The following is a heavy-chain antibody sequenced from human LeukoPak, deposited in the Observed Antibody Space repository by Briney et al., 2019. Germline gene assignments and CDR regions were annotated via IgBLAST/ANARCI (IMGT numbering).Heavy chain of an antibody. CDR3: ARLGGLAAAGVRYFDY. D-gene: IGHD6-13*01. J-gene: IGHJ4*02. V-gene: IGHV4-39*07. CDR2: IYYSGST. CDR1: GGSMSSSSYY. Sequence: SETLSLTCTVSGGSMSSSSYYWGWIRQPPGKGLEWIGSIYYSGSTYYNPSLKSRVTISVDTSKNQFSLKLSSVTAADTAMYYCARLGGLAAAGVRYFDYWGQGTLVTVSS.